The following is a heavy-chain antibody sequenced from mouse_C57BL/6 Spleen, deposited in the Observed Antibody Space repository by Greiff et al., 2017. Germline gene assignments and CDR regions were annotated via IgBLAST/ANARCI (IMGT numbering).Heavy chain of an antibody. V-gene: IGHV5-16*01. Sequence: EVQVVESEGGLVQPGSSMKLSCTASGFTFSDYYMAWVRQVPEKGLEWVANINYDGSSTYYLDSLKSRFIISRDNAKNILYLQMSSLKSEDTATYYCARVVASRYFDVWGTGTTVTVSS. CDR1: GFTFSDYY. J-gene: IGHJ1*03. D-gene: IGHD1-1*01. CDR3: ARVVASRYFDV. CDR2: INYDGSST.